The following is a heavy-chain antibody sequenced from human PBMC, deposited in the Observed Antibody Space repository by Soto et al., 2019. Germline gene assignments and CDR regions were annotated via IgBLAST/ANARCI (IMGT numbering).Heavy chain of an antibody. J-gene: IGHJ4*02. CDR1: GGSISNYY. Sequence: QVQLQESGPRLVKPSETLSLTCIVSGGSISNYYWSWIRQPPGKGLEWIGYIYYSGSTNYNPSLQSRVTIPVDPSKNQFSLKLSSVTAADTAVYYCARAVLPATAPFDYWGQGTLVTVSS. CDR3: ARAVLPATAPFDY. CDR2: IYYSGST. V-gene: IGHV4-59*01. D-gene: IGHD2-2*01.